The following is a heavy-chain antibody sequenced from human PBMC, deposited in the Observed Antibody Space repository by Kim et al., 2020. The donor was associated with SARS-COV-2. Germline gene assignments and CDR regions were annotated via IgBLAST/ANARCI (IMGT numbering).Heavy chain of an antibody. Sequence: GGSLRLSCAASGFTFSSYGMHWVRQAPGKGLEWVAVISYDGSNKYYADSVKGRFTISRDNSKNTLYLQMNSLRAEDTAVYYCARVSGESAAAGLGYWGQGTLVTVSS. CDR3: ARVSGESAAAGLGY. V-gene: IGHV3-33*05. CDR1: GFTFSSYG. J-gene: IGHJ4*02. CDR2: ISYDGSNK. D-gene: IGHD6-13*01.